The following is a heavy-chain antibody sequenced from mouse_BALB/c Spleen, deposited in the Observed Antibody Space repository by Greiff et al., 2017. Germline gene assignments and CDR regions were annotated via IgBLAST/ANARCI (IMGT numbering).Heavy chain of an antibody. CDR2: IYPGGGYT. CDR3: ARLGDYDGFFYAMDY. V-gene: IGHV1-63*02. Sequence: VQLQQSGAELVRPGTSVKISCKASGYTFTNYWLGWVKQRPGHGLEWIGDIYPGGGYTNYNEKFKGKATLTADTSSSTAYMQLSSLTSEDSAVYFCARLGDYDGFFYAMDYWGQGTSVTVSS. D-gene: IGHD2-4*01. J-gene: IGHJ4*01. CDR1: GYTFTNYW.